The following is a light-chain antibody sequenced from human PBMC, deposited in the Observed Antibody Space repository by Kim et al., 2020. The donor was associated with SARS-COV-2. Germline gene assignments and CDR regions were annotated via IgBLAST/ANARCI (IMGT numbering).Light chain of an antibody. Sequence: SSELTQDPAVSVALGQTVRITCQGDRLRSYYASWYQQKPGQAPILVIYGMNSRPSGIPDRFSGSSSGNTASLTITGAQAEDEADYYCNSRDSSGNRVFCGGTQLTVL. CDR3: NSRDSSGNRV. CDR2: GMN. J-gene: IGLJ3*02. V-gene: IGLV3-19*01. CDR1: RLRSYY.